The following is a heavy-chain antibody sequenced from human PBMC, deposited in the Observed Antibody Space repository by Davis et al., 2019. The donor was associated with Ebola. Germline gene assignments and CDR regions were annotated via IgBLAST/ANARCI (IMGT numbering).Heavy chain of an antibody. CDR2: ISAYNGNT. CDR1: GYIFTGHY. J-gene: IGHJ3*02. Sequence: ASVKVSCKASGYIFTGHYIHWVRQAPGQGLEWMGWISAYNGNTNYAQKLQGRVTMTTDTSTTTAYMELRSLRSDDTAVYYCARRRDYDVFDIWGQGTMVTVSS. D-gene: IGHD2-21*01. V-gene: IGHV1-18*04. CDR3: ARRRDYDVFDI.